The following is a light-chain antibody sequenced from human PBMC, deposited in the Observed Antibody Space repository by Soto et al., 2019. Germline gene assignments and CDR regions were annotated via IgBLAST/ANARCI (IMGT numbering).Light chain of an antibody. Sequence: QPVLTQPASVSGSPGQSITITCTGTSSDVGGYDYVSWYQQHPGKAPKLMIYDVIHRPSGVSNRFSGSKSGNTASLTISGLQAEDESDYYCISYRSGSTYVFGTGTKLTVL. CDR3: ISYRSGSTYV. V-gene: IGLV2-14*01. CDR1: SSDVGGYDY. CDR2: DVI. J-gene: IGLJ1*01.